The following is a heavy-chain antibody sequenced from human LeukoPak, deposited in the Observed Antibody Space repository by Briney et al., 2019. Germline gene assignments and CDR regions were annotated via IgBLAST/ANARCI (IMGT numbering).Heavy chain of an antibody. Sequence: SETLSLTCTVSGGSISTYYWSWIRQPPGKGLEWIGYISYSGSTNYNPSLNSLVTISVDSFKNQFSLKLSSVTAADTAVYYCARVDDILTGYYNYGMDVWGQGTTVTVSS. D-gene: IGHD3-9*01. J-gene: IGHJ6*02. V-gene: IGHV4-59*01. CDR1: GGSISTYY. CDR3: ARVDDILTGYYNYGMDV. CDR2: ISYSGST.